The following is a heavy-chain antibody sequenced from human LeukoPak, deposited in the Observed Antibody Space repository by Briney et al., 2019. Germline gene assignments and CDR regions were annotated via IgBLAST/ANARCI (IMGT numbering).Heavy chain of an antibody. D-gene: IGHD2-2*01. CDR2: INWSGGST. Sequence: GGSLRLSCTASGFAFDEHGMSWVRQVPGKGLEWVSGINWSGGSTGYADPLRGRFTISRDNAKNSLYHQMDSLRAEDTALYYCARAPITSPFYFDYWGQGTLVTVSS. J-gene: IGHJ4*02. V-gene: IGHV3-20*04. CDR1: GFAFDEHG. CDR3: ARAPITSPFYFDY.